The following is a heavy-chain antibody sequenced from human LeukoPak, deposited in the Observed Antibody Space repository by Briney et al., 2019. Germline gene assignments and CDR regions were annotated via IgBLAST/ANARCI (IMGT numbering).Heavy chain of an antibody. Sequence: PSETLSLTCAVYGGSFSGYYWRWIRQPPGKGLEWIGEINHSGSTNYNPSLKSRVTISVDTSKNQFSLKLSSVTAADTAVYYRARGGRPNYVWGSYRYSYYFDYWGQGTLVTVSS. CDR2: INHSGST. V-gene: IGHV4-34*01. CDR1: GGSFSGYY. J-gene: IGHJ4*02. D-gene: IGHD3-16*02. CDR3: ARGGRPNYVWGSYRYSYYFDY.